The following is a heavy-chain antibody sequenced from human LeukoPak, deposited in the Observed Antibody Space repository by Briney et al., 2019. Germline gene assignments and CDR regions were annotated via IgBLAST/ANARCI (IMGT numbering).Heavy chain of an antibody. CDR3: ARERDRTADMDV. J-gene: IGHJ6*03. V-gene: IGHV3-11*01. CDR1: GFTFSDCY. Sequence: PGGSLRLSCAASGFTFSDCYMSWIRQAPGKGLEWVSYISNSGSTKYYADSVKGRFTVSRDNAKNSLYLQMNSLRTEDTAVYFCARERDRTADMDVWGKGTTVTVSS. CDR2: ISNSGSTK. D-gene: IGHD6-13*01.